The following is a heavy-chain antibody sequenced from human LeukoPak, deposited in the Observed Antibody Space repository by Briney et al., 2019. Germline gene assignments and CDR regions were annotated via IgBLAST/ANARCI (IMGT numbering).Heavy chain of an antibody. CDR3: AKDLIARGVGTGGFDY. Sequence: GGSLRLSCTASGFTVSSNYMIWVRQAPGKGLEWVSAISGSGGSTYYADSVKGRFTISRDNSKNTLYLQMNSLRAEDTAVYYCAKDLIARGVGTGGFDYWGQGTLVTVSS. CDR1: GFTVSSNY. D-gene: IGHD3-10*01. J-gene: IGHJ4*02. CDR2: ISGSGGST. V-gene: IGHV3-23*01.